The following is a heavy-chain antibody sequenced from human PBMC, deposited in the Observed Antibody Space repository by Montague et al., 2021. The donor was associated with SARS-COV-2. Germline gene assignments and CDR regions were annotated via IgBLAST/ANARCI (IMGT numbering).Heavy chain of an antibody. D-gene: IGHD2-15*01. CDR1: GFTFISYG. CDR3: AKAIYCYGGSCYFYGMDV. V-gene: IGHV3-30*18. J-gene: IGHJ6*02. Sequence: SLRLSCAASGFTFISYGTHWVRQAPGKGLEWVAIISYDGSNKYYSDSVKGRFTVSRDNSKNTLYLQMNSLRAEDTAVYYCAKAIYCYGGSCYFYGMDVWGQGTTVTVSS. CDR2: ISYDGSNK.